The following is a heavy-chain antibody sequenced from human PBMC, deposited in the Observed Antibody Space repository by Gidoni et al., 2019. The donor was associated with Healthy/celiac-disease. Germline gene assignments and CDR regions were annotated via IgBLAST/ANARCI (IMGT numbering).Heavy chain of an antibody. D-gene: IGHD6-6*01. J-gene: IGHJ4*02. CDR1: GGSISRSSYY. CDR2: VDYSGST. CDR3: ASSSSSIDLDY. Sequence: QLQLQESGPGLVKPSETLSLTCTVSGGSISRSSYYWGWIRQPPGKGLEWIGSVDYSGSTYYNPSLKRRVTISVDTSKNQFSLKLSSVTAADTAVYYCASSSSSIDLDYWGQGTLVTVSS. V-gene: IGHV4-39*01.